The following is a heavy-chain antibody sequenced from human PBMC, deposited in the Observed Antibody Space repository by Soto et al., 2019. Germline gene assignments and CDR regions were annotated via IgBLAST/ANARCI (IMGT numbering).Heavy chain of an antibody. CDR3: AKVIGYCSGGRCYAEDFDY. D-gene: IGHD2-15*01. V-gene: IGHV3-30*18. CDR1: GFTFSSYG. Sequence: QVQLVESGGGVVQPGRSLRLSCAASGFTFSSYGMHWVRQAPGKGLEWVAVISYDGSNKYYADSVKGRFTISRDNSKNTLYLQMNSLRAEDTAVYYCAKVIGYCSGGRCYAEDFDYWGQGTLVTASS. J-gene: IGHJ4*02. CDR2: ISYDGSNK.